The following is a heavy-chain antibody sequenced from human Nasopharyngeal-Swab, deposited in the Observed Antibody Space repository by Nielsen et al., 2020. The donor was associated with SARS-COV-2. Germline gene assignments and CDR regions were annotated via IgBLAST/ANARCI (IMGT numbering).Heavy chain of an antibody. J-gene: IGHJ3*02. D-gene: IGHD3-22*01. CDR2: ISGSGGST. CDR3: AKDYYDSSGYHPDAFDI. CDR1: GFTFSSYA. V-gene: IGHV3-23*01. Sequence: GGSLRLSCAASGFTFSSYAMSWVRQAPGKGLEWVSAISGSGGSTYYADSVKGRFTISRDNSKNTLYLQMNSLRAEDTAVYYCAKDYYDSSGYHPDAFDIWDQGTMVTVSS.